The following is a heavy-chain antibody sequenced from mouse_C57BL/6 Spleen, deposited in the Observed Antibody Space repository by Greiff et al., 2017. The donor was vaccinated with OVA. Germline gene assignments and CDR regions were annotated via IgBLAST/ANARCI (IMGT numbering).Heavy chain of an antibody. J-gene: IGHJ4*01. CDR1: GFTFSSYA. Sequence: EVQRVESGGGLVKPGGSLKLSCAASGFTFSSYAMSWVRQTPEKRLEWVATISDGGSYTYYPDNVKGRFTISRDNAKNNLYLQMSHLKSEDTAMYYCASHHYYGSSEGAMDYWGQGTSVTVSS. CDR3: ASHHYYGSSEGAMDY. CDR2: ISDGGSYT. V-gene: IGHV5-4*01. D-gene: IGHD1-1*01.